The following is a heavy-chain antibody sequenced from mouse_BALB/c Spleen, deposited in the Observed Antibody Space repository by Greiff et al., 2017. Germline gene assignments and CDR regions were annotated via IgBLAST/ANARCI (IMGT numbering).Heavy chain of an antibody. CDR3: ARGRTVVGGWDY. V-gene: IGHV5-17*02. D-gene: IGHD1-1*01. Sequence: EVKLVESGGGLVQPGGSRKLSCAASGFTFSSFGMHWVRQAPEKGLEWVAYISSGSSTIYYADTVKGRFTISRDNPKNTLFLQMTSLRSEDTAMYYCARGRTVVGGWDYWGQGTTLTVSS. CDR1: GFTFSSFG. J-gene: IGHJ2*01. CDR2: ISSGSSTI.